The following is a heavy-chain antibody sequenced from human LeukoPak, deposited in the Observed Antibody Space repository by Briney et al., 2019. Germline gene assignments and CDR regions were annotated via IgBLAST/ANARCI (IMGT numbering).Heavy chain of an antibody. J-gene: IGHJ6*02. CDR3: AKVTVATADNYYYYGMDV. Sequence: PGRSLRLSCAASGFTFSSYGMHWVRQAPGKGLEWVAVIWHDGSNKYYADSVKGRFTISRDNSKDTLYLQMNSLRGEDTAVYYCAKVTVATADNYYYYGMDVWGQGTTVTVSS. V-gene: IGHV3-33*06. CDR2: IWHDGSNK. D-gene: IGHD1-1*01. CDR1: GFTFSSYG.